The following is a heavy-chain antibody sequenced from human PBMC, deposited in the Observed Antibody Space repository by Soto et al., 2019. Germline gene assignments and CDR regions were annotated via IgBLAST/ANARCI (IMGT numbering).Heavy chain of an antibody. CDR2: IKSKTHGGTT. V-gene: IGHV3-15*01. J-gene: IGHJ4*02. CDR1: GLTFSNVW. Sequence: PGGSLRLSCAASGLTFSNVWMTWVRQAPGKGLEWVGRIKSKTHGGTTDYAAPVKGRFTISRDDSKNTLYLQMNSLRTEDTAVYYCTTNAGINMIAVADTIDYWGQGTLVTVSS. CDR3: TTNAGINMIAVADTIDY. D-gene: IGHD3-22*01.